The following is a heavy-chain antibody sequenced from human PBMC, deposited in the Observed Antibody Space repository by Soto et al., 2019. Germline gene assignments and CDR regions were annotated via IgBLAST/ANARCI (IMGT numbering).Heavy chain of an antibody. D-gene: IGHD1-26*01. Sequence: QVQLQQWGAGLLKPSETLSLTCAVYGGSFSGYYWFWIRQPPGKGLEWIGEINHSGSTNYNPSLKSRVTIAVDTSKNHFSLKLSSVTAADTAVYDCAGSGALVFDFWGQGTLVTVSS. J-gene: IGHJ4*02. V-gene: IGHV4-34*01. CDR1: GGSFSGYY. CDR2: INHSGST. CDR3: AGSGALVFDF.